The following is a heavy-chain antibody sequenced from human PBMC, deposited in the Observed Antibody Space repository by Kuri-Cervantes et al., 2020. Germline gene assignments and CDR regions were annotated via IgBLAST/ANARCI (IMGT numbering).Heavy chain of an antibody. CDR1: GYTFTSYG. CDR3: ARVRAAAGRHQGAFDI. J-gene: IGHJ3*02. V-gene: IGHV1-18*01. CDR2: ISAYNGNT. D-gene: IGHD6-13*01. Sequence: ASVKVSCKASGYTFTSYGISWVRQAPGQGLEWMGWISAYNGNTNYAQKFQGRVTITRDTSASTAYMELSSLRSEDTAVYYCARVRAAAGRHQGAFDIWGQGTMVTVSS.